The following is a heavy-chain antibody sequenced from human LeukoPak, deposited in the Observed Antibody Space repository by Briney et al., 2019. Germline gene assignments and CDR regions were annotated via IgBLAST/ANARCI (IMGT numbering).Heavy chain of an antibody. CDR1: GFTFSSYA. V-gene: IGHV3-23*01. CDR2: ISGSGGGT. D-gene: IGHD3-16*01. CDR3: TTGGGY. Sequence: GGSLRLSCAASGFTFSSYAMSWVRQAPGKGLEWVSFISGSGGGTRYADSVKGRFTISRDNSKNMLYLQMNSLRGEDTAVYYCTTGGGYWGQGTLVTVSS. J-gene: IGHJ4*02.